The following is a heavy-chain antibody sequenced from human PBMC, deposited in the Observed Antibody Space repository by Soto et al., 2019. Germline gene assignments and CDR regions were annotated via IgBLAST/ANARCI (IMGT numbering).Heavy chain of an antibody. J-gene: IGHJ4*02. CDR2: IYHSGST. CDR3: ARDSANWYYF. Sequence: LSLTCTGSVASISSSNWWSWVRQPPGKGLEWIGEIYHSGSTNYNPSLQSRVTISIDTSQNQFSLRMTSVTAADTAIYYCARDSANWYYFWGQGTLVTVSS. CDR1: VASISSSNW. D-gene: IGHD1-1*01. V-gene: IGHV4-4*02.